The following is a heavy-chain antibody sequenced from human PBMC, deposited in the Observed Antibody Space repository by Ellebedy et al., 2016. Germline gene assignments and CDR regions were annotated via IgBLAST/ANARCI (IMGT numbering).Heavy chain of an antibody. V-gene: IGHV3-7*01. CDR1: GFTFSSYW. CDR3: ARDRGDGASGYPLFAY. Sequence: GESLKISXAASGFTFSSYWMNWVRQAPGKGLEWVANIKQDGSEKYYVDSVKGRFTISRDNAKNSLYLQMNSLRDEDTAVYFCARDRGDGASGYPLFAYWGHGVLVTVSS. D-gene: IGHD3-22*01. J-gene: IGHJ4*01. CDR2: IKQDGSEK.